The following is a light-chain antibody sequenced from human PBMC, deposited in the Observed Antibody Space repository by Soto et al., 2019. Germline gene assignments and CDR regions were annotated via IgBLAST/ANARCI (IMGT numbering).Light chain of an antibody. CDR2: RND. J-gene: IGLJ1*01. Sequence: QSVLTKPSSVSGTPGQGVTISCSGSISNIGNNYVYWFQQLPGTAPKVLSNRNDQRPSGVPDRFSGSKSGTSASLAISGLRSEDEADYYCAAWDDTVRSYVFGTGTKLTVL. CDR3: AAWDDTVRSYV. V-gene: IGLV1-47*01. CDR1: ISNIGNNY.